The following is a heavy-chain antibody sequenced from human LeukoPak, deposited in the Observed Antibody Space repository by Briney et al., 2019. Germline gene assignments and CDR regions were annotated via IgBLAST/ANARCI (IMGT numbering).Heavy chain of an antibody. J-gene: IGHJ5*02. CDR2: VNPRSGDT. Sequence: SVRVSCKGSGYTFTNYYIHWVRQAPGQGLVWMGRVNPRSGDTKYAHDFEGRVFMTRDTSISTAFMEVRGLRPDDTAVYFCASNIAVSLDGFDPWGQGTLVTVSS. CDR1: GYTFTNYY. D-gene: IGHD6-19*01. CDR3: ASNIAVSLDGFDP. V-gene: IGHV1-2*02.